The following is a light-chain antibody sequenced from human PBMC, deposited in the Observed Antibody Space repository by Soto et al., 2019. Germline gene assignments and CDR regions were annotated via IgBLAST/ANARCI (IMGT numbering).Light chain of an antibody. CDR3: QQSDNLPDFT. Sequence: DIQVTQSPPSLSASVGDRVTVTCQASQDSNTFLNWFQQRPGEAPKLLIYDTSNLEPGVPSRFSGRQSGTDFILSISSQQPEDVGTYYCQQSDNLPDFTFGPGTKVNI. J-gene: IGKJ3*01. CDR2: DTS. CDR1: QDSNTF. V-gene: IGKV1-33*01.